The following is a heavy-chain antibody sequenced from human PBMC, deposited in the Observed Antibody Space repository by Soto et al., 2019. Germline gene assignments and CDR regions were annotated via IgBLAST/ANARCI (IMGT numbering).Heavy chain of an antibody. Sequence: EVQLVESGGGLVKPGGSLRLSCAASGFTFSSYSMNWVRQAPGKGLEWVSSISSSSSYIYYADSVKGRFTISRDNAKNSLYLQMNSLRAEYTAVYYCARAGFTIFGVVIWGQGTLVTVSS. CDR1: GFTFSSYS. J-gene: IGHJ4*02. CDR3: ARAGFTIFGVVI. D-gene: IGHD3-3*01. V-gene: IGHV3-21*01. CDR2: ISSSSSYI.